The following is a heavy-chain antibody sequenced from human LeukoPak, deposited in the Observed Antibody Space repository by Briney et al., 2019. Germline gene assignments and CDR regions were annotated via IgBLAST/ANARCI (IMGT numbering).Heavy chain of an antibody. CDR2: VYYTGST. Sequence: PSETLSLTCTVSGDSIHSSVYYWGRVRQHPGKGLEWIGNVYYTGSTFYNPSLESRVTISVDTSKNQFSLKLSSMTAADTAVYFCARHSGPVIPDGLDIWGQGTMVTVSS. J-gene: IGHJ3*02. D-gene: IGHD4-11*01. CDR1: GDSIHSSVYY. CDR3: ARHSGPVIPDGLDI. V-gene: IGHV4-39*01.